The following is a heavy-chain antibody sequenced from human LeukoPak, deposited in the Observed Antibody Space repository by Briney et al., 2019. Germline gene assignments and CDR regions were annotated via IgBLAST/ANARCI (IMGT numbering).Heavy chain of an antibody. CDR2: ISADGQS. CDR1: GASIFTYH. J-gene: IGHJ3*02. D-gene: IGHD1-26*01. CDR3: ARGPIVGATDPFVGTI. Sequence: TSETLSLTCAVSGASIFTYHWTWIRLPADRGLEWVGRISADGQSNYNPSLKSRVTMSIDTSKNQFSLKLISVTAADTATYYCARGPIVGATDPFVGTIWGQGTTVTVSS. V-gene: IGHV4-59*10.